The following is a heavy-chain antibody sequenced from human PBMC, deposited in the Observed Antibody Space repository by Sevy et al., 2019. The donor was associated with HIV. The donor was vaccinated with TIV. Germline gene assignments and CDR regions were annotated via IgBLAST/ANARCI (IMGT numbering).Heavy chain of an antibody. D-gene: IGHD3-22*01. CDR1: GFTVNNYA. CDR3: AKDLIVVVGDAFDI. Sequence: GGSLRLSCAVSGFTVNNYAMNWVRQAPGKGLEWVSAISGRGLSTYYADFAKGRFTISRDNSKNTLYLQMNSLRAEDMAVYYCAKDLIVVVGDAFDIWGQGTMVTVSS. J-gene: IGHJ3*02. V-gene: IGHV3-23*01. CDR2: ISGRGLST.